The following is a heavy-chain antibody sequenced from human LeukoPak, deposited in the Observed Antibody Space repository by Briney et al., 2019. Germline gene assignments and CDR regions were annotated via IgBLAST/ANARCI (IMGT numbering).Heavy chain of an antibody. D-gene: IGHD1-26*01. V-gene: IGHV1-46*01. CDR3: ASDQIVGDNNAFDV. Sequence: ASVRVSCKASGYTFTSYYMHWVRQAPGQGLEWMGIINPSGGSTSYAQKFQGRVAMTRDTSTSTVYMELRSLTSDDTAVYFCASDQIVGDNNAFDVWGQGTMVTVSS. J-gene: IGHJ3*01. CDR1: GYTFTSYY. CDR2: INPSGGST.